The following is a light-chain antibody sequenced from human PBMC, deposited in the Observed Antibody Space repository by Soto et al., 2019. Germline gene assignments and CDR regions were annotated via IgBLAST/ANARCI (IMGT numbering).Light chain of an antibody. CDR1: SSDVGGHNY. CDR3: SSFAGSNNLV. J-gene: IGLJ3*02. V-gene: IGLV2-8*01. Sequence: QSVLTQPPSASGSPGQSVTISCTGTSSDVGGHNYVSWYQQHPGKAPKLMIYEVTKRPSGVPDRFSGSKSGNTASLTVAGLQAEYEANYFCSSFAGSNNLVFGGGIKLTVL. CDR2: EVT.